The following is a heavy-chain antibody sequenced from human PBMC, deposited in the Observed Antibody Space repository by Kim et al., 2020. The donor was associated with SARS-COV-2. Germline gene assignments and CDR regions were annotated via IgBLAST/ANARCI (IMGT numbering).Heavy chain of an antibody. V-gene: IGHV3-9*01. CDR1: GFTFGDYA. CDR2: ISWNSGSI. D-gene: IGHD4-17*01. J-gene: IGHJ6*02. CDR3: AKDRGAVTRYGMDV. Sequence: GGSLRLSCAASGFTFGDYAMHWVRQAPGKGLEWVSGISWNSGSIGYADSVKGRFTISRDNAKNSLYLQMNSLRAEDTALYYCAKDRGAVTRYGMDVWGQGTTVTVSS.